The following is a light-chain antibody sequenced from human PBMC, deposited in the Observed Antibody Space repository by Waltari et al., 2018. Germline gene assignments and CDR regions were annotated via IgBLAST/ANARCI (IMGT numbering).Light chain of an antibody. CDR3: SSFAGSSQML. Sequence: QSALTQPPSASGSPGQSVTISCTGTSSDVGGFDYVSWYQQHPGKVPRLMIYEVSKRPSGVPDRFSCSKSGNTASLTVSGLQVEDEADYYCSSFAGSSQMLFGGGTKLTVL. CDR1: SSDVGGFDY. J-gene: IGLJ2*01. V-gene: IGLV2-8*01. CDR2: EVS.